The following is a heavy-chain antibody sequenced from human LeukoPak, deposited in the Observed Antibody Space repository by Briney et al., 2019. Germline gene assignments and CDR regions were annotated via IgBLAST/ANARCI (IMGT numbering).Heavy chain of an antibody. CDR1: GFTFKTYS. J-gene: IGHJ5*02. D-gene: IGHD3-3*01. Sequence: GGSLRLSCAASGFTFKTYSMSWVRQAPGKGLEWVSYISSSSSTIYYADSVKGRFTISRGNAKNSLYLQMNSLRAEDTAVYYCAILEWLLSWGQGTLVTVSS. V-gene: IGHV3-48*01. CDR3: AILEWLLS. CDR2: ISSSSSTI.